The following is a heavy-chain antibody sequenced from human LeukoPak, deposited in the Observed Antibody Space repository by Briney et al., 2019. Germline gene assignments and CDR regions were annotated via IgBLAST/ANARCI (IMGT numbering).Heavy chain of an antibody. CDR2: ISDSGGNT. CDR1: GFTFSNYA. D-gene: IGHD2-2*01. J-gene: IGHJ4*02. Sequence: PGGSLRLSCAASGFTFSNYAMSWVRKAPGKGLEWVSGISDSGGNTFYADSVKGRFTISRDNSKNTLYLQMNSLRAEDTAVYYCARGNRDIVVVPAAQHFDYWGQGTLVTVSS. CDR3: ARGNRDIVVVPAAQHFDY. V-gene: IGHV3-23*01.